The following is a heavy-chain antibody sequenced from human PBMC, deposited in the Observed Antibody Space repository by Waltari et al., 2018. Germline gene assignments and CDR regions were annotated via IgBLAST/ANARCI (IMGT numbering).Heavy chain of an antibody. CDR3: ALDHGGHGGLDY. Sequence: QVKLLQSGSEVKKPGSSVKVSCKASGYPFIGRYIQWVRQAPGQGPEWLGRINPHSGDTDRTQMFHVRVTLTRDTSITTVYMEINRLRPDDTGVYFCALDHGGHGGLDYWGQGTLVTVSS. V-gene: IGHV1-2*02. D-gene: IGHD3-10*01. CDR1: GYPFIGRY. CDR2: INPHSGDT. J-gene: IGHJ4*02.